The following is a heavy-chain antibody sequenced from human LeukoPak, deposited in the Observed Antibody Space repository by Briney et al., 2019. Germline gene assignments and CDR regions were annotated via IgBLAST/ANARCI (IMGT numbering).Heavy chain of an antibody. CDR1: GFTFSTYS. J-gene: IGHJ4*02. D-gene: IGHD6-13*01. CDR2: ISSDSSTI. CDR3: AREDHSSSWYPYYFDY. V-gene: IGHV3-48*04. Sequence: GGSLRLSCAASGFTFSTYSINWVRQAPGKGLEWVSYISSDSSTIYYADSVKGRFTISRDNAKNSLYLQMNSLRAEDTAVYYCAREDHSSSWYPYYFDYWGQGTLVTVSS.